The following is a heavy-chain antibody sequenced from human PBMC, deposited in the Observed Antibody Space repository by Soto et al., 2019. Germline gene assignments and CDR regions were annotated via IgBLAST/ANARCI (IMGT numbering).Heavy chain of an antibody. D-gene: IGHD5-12*01. CDR2: VLPITGST. Sequence: QVQLVQSGAEVKKPGSSVKVSCKTSGGLFSVFSFNWVRQAPGQGLEWMGGVLPITGSTDYAQKLQGRLTITADRSTSTICMSLSRPTSDDTAIYYCATIRVRGGPLRFEDGGQGTLISVSS. CDR1: GGLFSVFS. CDR3: ATIRVRGGPLRFED. J-gene: IGHJ4*01. V-gene: IGHV1-69*06.